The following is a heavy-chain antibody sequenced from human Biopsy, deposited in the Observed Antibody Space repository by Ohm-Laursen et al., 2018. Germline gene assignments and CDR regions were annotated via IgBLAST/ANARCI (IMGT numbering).Heavy chain of an antibody. J-gene: IGHJ4*02. Sequence: SDTLSLTCGVSGFSIISGFHWAWIRQPPGKGLERIGFIYRTGTTTYNPSFKSRVAVAVDTSKNQFSLTLNSVTAADTAVYYCARMKGRGYFDYWGQGTLVIVSS. CDR3: ARMKGRGYFDY. V-gene: IGHV4-38-2*01. CDR1: GFSIISGFH. CDR2: IYRTGTT. D-gene: IGHD2-15*01.